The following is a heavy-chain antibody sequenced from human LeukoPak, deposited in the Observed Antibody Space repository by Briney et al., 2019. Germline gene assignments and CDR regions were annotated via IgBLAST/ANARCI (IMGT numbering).Heavy chain of an antibody. Sequence: ASVKVSCKASGYTFTSYGISWVRQAPGQGLEWMGWISAYNGNTNYAQKLQGRVAMTTDTSTSTAYMELRSLRSDDTAVYYCATGGYYDSSGYYYVWGQGTLVTVSS. CDR1: GYTFTSYG. J-gene: IGHJ4*02. CDR3: ATGGYYDSSGYYYV. D-gene: IGHD3-22*01. CDR2: ISAYNGNT. V-gene: IGHV1-18*01.